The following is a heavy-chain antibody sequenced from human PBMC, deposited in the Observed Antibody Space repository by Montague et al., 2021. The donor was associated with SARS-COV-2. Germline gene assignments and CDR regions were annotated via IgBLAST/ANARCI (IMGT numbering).Heavy chain of an antibody. V-gene: IGHV4-59*01. CDR2: IYHGCST. Sequence: SETLSLTCTVSAGSISSNYFNWIRQPPGKGLELICYIYHGCSTDTXYNPSLKSRVTISVDTSKSQFTLSLISVTAADTAVYYCARGVGYSSSNFDFWGQGSLVAVPS. CDR1: AGSISSNY. J-gene: IGHJ4*02. D-gene: IGHD5-18*01. CDR3: ARGVGYSSSNFDF.